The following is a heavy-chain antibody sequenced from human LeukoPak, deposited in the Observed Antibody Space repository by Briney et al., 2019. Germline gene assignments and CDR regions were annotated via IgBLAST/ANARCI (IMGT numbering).Heavy chain of an antibody. CDR2: ISGSGGST. J-gene: IGHJ3*02. D-gene: IGHD3-22*01. Sequence: GGSLRLSCAASGFIFSSYAMSWVRQAPGKGLEWVSAISGSGGSTYYADSVKGRFTISRDNSKNTLYLQMNSLRAEDTAVYYCAKPYDSSPDAFDIWGQGTMVTVSS. CDR3: AKPYDSSPDAFDI. CDR1: GFIFSSYA. V-gene: IGHV3-23*01.